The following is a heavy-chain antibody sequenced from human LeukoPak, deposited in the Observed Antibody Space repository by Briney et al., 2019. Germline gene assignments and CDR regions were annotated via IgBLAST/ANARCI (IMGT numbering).Heavy chain of an antibody. CDR3: ARVGKSGHSYYFDF. CDR2: IDTAGDT. J-gene: IGHJ4*02. CDR1: GFTFSSYD. Sequence: GGSLRLSCAASGFTFSSYDMHWVRQPTGKGLEWVSAIDTAGDTYYPDSMKGRFTISRENAKNSLYLQMNSLRAGDTAVYYCARVGKSGHSYYFDFWGQGTLVTVSS. V-gene: IGHV3-13*01. D-gene: IGHD3-3*01.